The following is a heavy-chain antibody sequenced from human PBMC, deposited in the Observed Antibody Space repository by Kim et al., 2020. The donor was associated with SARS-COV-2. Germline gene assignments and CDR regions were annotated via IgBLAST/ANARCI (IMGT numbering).Heavy chain of an antibody. V-gene: IGHV3-30*04. Sequence: GGSLRLSCAAFGFTFSSYAMHWVRQAPGKGLEWVAVISYDGSNKYYADSVKGRFTISRDNSKNTLYLQMNSLRAEDTAVYYCARDTSGNYYYGMDVWGQGTTVTVSS. J-gene: IGHJ6*02. D-gene: IGHD3-10*01. CDR2: ISYDGSNK. CDR3: ARDTSGNYYYGMDV. CDR1: GFTFSSYA.